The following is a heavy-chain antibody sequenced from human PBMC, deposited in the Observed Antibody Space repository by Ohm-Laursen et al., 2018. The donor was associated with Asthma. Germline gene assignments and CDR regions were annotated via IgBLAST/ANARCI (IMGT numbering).Heavy chain of an antibody. V-gene: IGHV3-48*01. CDR2: ISSSSSTI. J-gene: IGHJ6*02. CDR3: AREWGGMDV. Sequence: SLRLSCAAPGFNFSSYAMHWVRQAPGKGLEWVSYISSSSSTIYYADSVKGRFTISRDNAKNSLYLQMNNLRAEDAAIYYCAREWGGMDVWGQGTTVTVSS. CDR1: GFNFSSYA. D-gene: IGHD3-16*01.